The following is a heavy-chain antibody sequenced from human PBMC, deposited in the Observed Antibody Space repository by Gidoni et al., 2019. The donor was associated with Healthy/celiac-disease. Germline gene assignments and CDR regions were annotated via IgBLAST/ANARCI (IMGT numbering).Heavy chain of an antibody. CDR3: ASERSRSSWVDY. J-gene: IGHJ4*02. Sequence: QVQLVQSGAEVKKPVASVTVSSRASVYTFTGYYMHRVRQAPGQGLEWMGWINPNSGGTNYAQKFQGRVTMTRDTSISTAYMELSRLRSDDTAVYYCASERSRSSWVDYWGQGTLVTVSS. V-gene: IGHV1-2*02. D-gene: IGHD6-13*01. CDR1: VYTFTGYY. CDR2: INPNSGGT.